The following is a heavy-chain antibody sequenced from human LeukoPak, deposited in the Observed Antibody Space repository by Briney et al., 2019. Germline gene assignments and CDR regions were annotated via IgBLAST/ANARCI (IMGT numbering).Heavy chain of an antibody. CDR2: ISSSSSYI. V-gene: IGHV3-21*01. J-gene: IGHJ4*02. D-gene: IGHD3-22*01. CDR3: ARTMYYYDSSGYSVY. CDR1: GFTFSSYS. Sequence: GGSLRLSCAASGFTFSSYSMNWVRQAPGKGLEWVSSISSSSSYIYYADSVKGRFTISRDNAKNSLYLQMNSLRAEDTAVYYCARTMYYYDSSGYSVYWGQGTLVTVSS.